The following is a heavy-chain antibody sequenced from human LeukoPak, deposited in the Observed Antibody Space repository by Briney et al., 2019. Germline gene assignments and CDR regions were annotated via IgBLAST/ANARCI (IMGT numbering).Heavy chain of an antibody. D-gene: IGHD3-3*01. J-gene: IGHJ4*02. CDR3: AKDRGRYDFWSGYYEDMHDY. Sequence: TGGSLRLSCAASGFTFSSYAMSWVRQAPGKGLEWVSAISGSGGSPYYADSVKGRFTISRDNSKNTLYLQMNSLRAEDTAVYYCAKDRGRYDFWSGYYEDMHDYWGQGTLVTVSS. CDR1: GFTFSSYA. V-gene: IGHV3-23*01. CDR2: ISGSGGSP.